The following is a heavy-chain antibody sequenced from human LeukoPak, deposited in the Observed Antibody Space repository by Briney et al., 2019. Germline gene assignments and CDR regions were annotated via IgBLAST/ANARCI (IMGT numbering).Heavy chain of an antibody. CDR3: ARSFYMDV. Sequence: PSETLSLTCAVYGGSFSGYYWSWIRQPPGKGLEWIGYIYYSGSTNYNPSLKSRVTISVDTSKNQFSLKLSSVTAADTAVYYCARSFYMDVWGKGTTVTVSS. J-gene: IGHJ6*03. CDR1: GGSFSGYY. CDR2: IYYSGST. V-gene: IGHV4-59*01.